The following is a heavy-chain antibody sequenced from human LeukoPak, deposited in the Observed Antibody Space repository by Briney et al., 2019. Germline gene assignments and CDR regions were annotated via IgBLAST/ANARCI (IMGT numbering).Heavy chain of an antibody. CDR3: AKDRIHYYYMDV. V-gene: IGHV3-30*02. CDR1: GFTFSSYG. CDR2: IRYDVSNK. J-gene: IGHJ6*03. Sequence: PGGSLRLSCAASGFTFSSYGMHWVRQAPGKGLEWVAFIRYDVSNKYYADSVKGRFTISKDNSKTTLYLQMNSLRAENTAVYYCAKDRIHYYYMDVWGKGTTVTVSS.